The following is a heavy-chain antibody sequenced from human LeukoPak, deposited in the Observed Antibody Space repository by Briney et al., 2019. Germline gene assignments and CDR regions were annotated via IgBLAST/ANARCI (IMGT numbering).Heavy chain of an antibody. J-gene: IGHJ4*02. CDR1: GGSISSDSYY. Sequence: SETLSLTCTVSGGSISSDSYYWAWIRQPPGKGLEWIASIYYSGSTYYNPSLKSRVTISVDTSRNQFSLKLSSVTAADTAVYYCASLAGAGLFEGYGGQGTLVIVSS. CDR3: ASLAGAGLFEGY. D-gene: IGHD6-19*01. V-gene: IGHV4-39*01. CDR2: IYYSGST.